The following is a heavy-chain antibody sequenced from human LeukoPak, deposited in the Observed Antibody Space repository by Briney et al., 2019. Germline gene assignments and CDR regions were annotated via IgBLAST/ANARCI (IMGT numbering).Heavy chain of an antibody. D-gene: IGHD3-22*01. V-gene: IGHV1-2*02. CDR2: INPNSGGT. J-gene: IGHJ4*02. CDR1: GYTFTGYY. Sequence: GASVKVPCKASGYTFTGYYMHWVRQAPGQGLEWMGWINPNSGGTNYAQKFQGRVTMTRDTSISTAYMELSRLRSDDTAVYYCAVYHYYDSSGYNYWGQGTLVTVSS. CDR3: AVYHYYDSSGYNY.